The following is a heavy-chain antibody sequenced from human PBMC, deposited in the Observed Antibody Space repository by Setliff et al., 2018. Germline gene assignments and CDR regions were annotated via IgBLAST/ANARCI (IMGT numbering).Heavy chain of an antibody. D-gene: IGHD3-9*01. J-gene: IGHJ4*02. Sequence: ASVKVSCKASGGTFRSYGTSWVRQAPGQGLEWMGGTIPSFGSTNYAQKFQDRVTIITDESTSTAYMELSSLRTEDTAVYYCTRGLDILTAYAPMAYWGQGTVVTVSS. CDR2: TIPSFGST. CDR3: TRGLDILTAYAPMAY. V-gene: IGHV1-69*05. CDR1: GGTFRSYG.